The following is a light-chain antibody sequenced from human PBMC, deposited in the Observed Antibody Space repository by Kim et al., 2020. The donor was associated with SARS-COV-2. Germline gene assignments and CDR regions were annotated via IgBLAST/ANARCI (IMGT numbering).Light chain of an antibody. Sequence: EIVLTQSPATLSVSPGERATLSCRASHSVSSNLAWYQQTPGQPPRLLIYGASTRATGIPGRFSGSGSGTEFTLTISSLQSEDFAVYYCQQYSHWPLTFGGGTKVDIK. CDR1: HSVSSN. V-gene: IGKV3-15*01. J-gene: IGKJ4*01. CDR2: GAS. CDR3: QQYSHWPLT.